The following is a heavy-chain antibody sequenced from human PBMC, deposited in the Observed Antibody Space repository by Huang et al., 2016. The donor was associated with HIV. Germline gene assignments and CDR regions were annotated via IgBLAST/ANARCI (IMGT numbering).Heavy chain of an antibody. Sequence: QVQLVQSGAEVKKPGSSVKVSCQASGGTFSSNAISWVRQAPGQGLEWMGGISPIVGTANYAQKVQGRGTITADESTSTAYVELRRLRAEDTAVYYCARGPNDSSGYYDFWGQGTLVTVSS. CDR3: ARGPNDSSGYYDF. V-gene: IGHV1-69*13. D-gene: IGHD3-22*01. J-gene: IGHJ4*02. CDR2: ISPIVGTA. CDR1: GGTFSSNA.